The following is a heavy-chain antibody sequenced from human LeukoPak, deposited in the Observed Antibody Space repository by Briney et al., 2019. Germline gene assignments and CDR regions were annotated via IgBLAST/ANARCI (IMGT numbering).Heavy chain of an antibody. CDR2: IGNNGVAI. J-gene: IGHJ4*02. D-gene: IGHD4-23*01. CDR1: GFTLSGYF. CDR3: ARLRNVVNVHWGFFDT. Sequence: GGSLRLSCAASGFTLSGYFMNWLRQAPGKGLEWVSCIGNNGVAIYYANSVKGRFTISRDNAKNSLYLQMSSLRAEDTAVYFCARLRNVVNVHWGFFDTWGQGAMVTVSS. V-gene: IGHV3-11*04.